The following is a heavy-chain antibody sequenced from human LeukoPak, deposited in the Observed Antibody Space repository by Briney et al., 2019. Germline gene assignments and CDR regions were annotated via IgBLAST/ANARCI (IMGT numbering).Heavy chain of an antibody. CDR2: IYYSGST. CDR1: GGSISSYY. Sequence: SETLSLTCTVSGGSISSYYWSWIRQPPGKGLEWIGYIYYSGSTNYNPSLKSRVTISVDTSKNQFSLKLSSVTAADTAVYYCARPRASGYCSSTSCASPECWYSDLWGRGTLVTVSS. D-gene: IGHD2-2*01. V-gene: IGHV4-59*01. J-gene: IGHJ2*01. CDR3: ARPRASGYCSSTSCASPECWYSDL.